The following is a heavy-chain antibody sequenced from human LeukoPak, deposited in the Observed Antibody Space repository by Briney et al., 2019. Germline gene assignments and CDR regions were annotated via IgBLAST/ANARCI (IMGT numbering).Heavy chain of an antibody. Sequence: ASVKVSCKASGYTFTGYYIHWVRQAPGQGLEWMGIINPSGGSTSYAQNFQGRVTMTRDTSTSTVYVELSSLRSEDTAVYFCASVPSGTYLLDSWGQGTLVTVSS. V-gene: IGHV1-46*01. CDR2: INPSGGST. CDR3: ASVPSGTYLLDS. J-gene: IGHJ4*02. D-gene: IGHD1-26*01. CDR1: GYTFTGYY.